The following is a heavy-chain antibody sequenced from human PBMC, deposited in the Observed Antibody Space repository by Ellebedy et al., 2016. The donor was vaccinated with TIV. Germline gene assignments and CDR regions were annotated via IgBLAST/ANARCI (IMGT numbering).Heavy chain of an antibody. CDR1: GLTLSDSH. D-gene: IGHD5-12*01. Sequence: GGSLRLSCTAPGLTLSDSHMSWIRQAPGKGLEWLSYIDTSGYTTYYAESVKGRVHISRDNVKNSXYLHMSNLRVDDTALYYCAPRGGPKRFDFWGRGTLVTVSS. V-gene: IGHV3-11*01. J-gene: IGHJ4*01. CDR3: APRGGPKRFDF. CDR2: IDTSGYTT.